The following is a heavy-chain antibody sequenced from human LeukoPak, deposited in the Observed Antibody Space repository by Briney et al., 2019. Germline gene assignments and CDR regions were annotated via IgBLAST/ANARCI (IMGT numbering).Heavy chain of an antibody. Sequence: SVKVSCKASGGTFSSYTISWVRQAPGQGLEWMGRITPILGIANYAQKFQGRVTITADKSTSTAYMELSSLRSEDTAVYYCARGSSHCSGGSCPSYWGQGTLVTVSS. CDR3: ARGSSHCSGGSCPSY. CDR1: GGTFSSYT. V-gene: IGHV1-69*02. CDR2: ITPILGIA. J-gene: IGHJ4*02. D-gene: IGHD2-15*01.